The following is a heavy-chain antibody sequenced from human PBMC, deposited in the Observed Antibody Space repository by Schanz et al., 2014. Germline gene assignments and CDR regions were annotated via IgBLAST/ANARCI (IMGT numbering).Heavy chain of an antibody. CDR3: ARDTLWFGDINDAFDV. D-gene: IGHD3-10*01. J-gene: IGHJ3*01. Sequence: EVQLVESGGGLVQPGGSLRLSCAASGFTFNDYWMHWVRQAPGKGLEWVSFIYGGSTYYTDSVKGRFTISRDNSKNTLYLQMNSLRVGDTAMYYCARDTLWFGDINDAFDVWGHGTMVTVS. CDR2: IYGGST. CDR1: GFTFNDYW. V-gene: IGHV3-66*01.